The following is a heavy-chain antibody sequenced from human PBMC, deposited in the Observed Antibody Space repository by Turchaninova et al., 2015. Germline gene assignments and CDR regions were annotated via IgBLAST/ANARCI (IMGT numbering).Heavy chain of an antibody. CDR2: IYNTGST. D-gene: IGHD6-19*01. V-gene: IGHV4-4*07. Sequence: QVQLQESGPGLVTPSETLSLTCTVPGGSISSYFWSWSRPPAGKGLAWIGRIYNTGSTNYNPSLKSRVTISVDKSKNQFSLKLSSVTAADTAMYYCARQVAVAGTAGFDYWGQGTLVTVSS. CDR1: GGSISSYF. J-gene: IGHJ4*02. CDR3: ARQVAVAGTAGFDY.